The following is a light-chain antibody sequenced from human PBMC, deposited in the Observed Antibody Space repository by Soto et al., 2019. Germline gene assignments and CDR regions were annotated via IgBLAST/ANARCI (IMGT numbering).Light chain of an antibody. CDR1: NFDT. J-gene: IGLJ2*01. V-gene: IGLV1-44*01. Sequence: QSVLTQPPSASGTPGQRVSISCSGSNFDTVNWYQQLPGAAPKLIIYFNNQRPSGVPDRFSGSKSGTSASLAISGLQSEDEADYFCATGNDGLNGVIFGGGTKLTVL. CDR3: ATGNDGLNGVI. CDR2: FNN.